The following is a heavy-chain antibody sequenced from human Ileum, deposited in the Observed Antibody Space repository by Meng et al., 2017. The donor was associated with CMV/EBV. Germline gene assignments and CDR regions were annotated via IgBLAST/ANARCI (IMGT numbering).Heavy chain of an antibody. CDR1: GASISSGGYY. CDR2: IHSSGAT. D-gene: IGHD3-10*01. V-gene: IGHV4-31*03. J-gene: IGHJ6*02. Sequence: QVQLQESGPGLVKASQTLSLTCSVSGASISSGGYYWSWIRQRPGKGLEWLGYIHSSGATFYNPSLRSRLTISMDTSKSQFYLELTSMGGADTAVYYCARDSSLYVYDSGRYGYYGMDVWGHGTTVTVSS. CDR3: ARDSSLYVYDSGRYGYYGMDV.